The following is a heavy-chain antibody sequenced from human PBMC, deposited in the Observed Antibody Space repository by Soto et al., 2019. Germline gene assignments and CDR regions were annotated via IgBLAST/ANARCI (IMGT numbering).Heavy chain of an antibody. V-gene: IGHV3-30*03. CDR2: ISYDGSDK. Sequence: QVQLVESGGGVVQPGRSLRLSCAASGFPFTSYGMHWVREGPDKGLEWVAIISYDGSDKYYADSVKGRFTISRDNSKNTLYLQMKSLRPEDTALYYCVGGQYYFDYRGQGTRVIVSS. J-gene: IGHJ4*02. D-gene: IGHD3-10*01. CDR1: GFPFTSYG. CDR3: VGGQYYFDY.